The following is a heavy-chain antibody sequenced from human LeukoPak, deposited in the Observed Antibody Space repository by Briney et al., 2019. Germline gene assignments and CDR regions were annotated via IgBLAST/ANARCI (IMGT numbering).Heavy chain of an antibody. CDR2: FDPEDGET. V-gene: IGHV1-24*01. J-gene: IGHJ4*02. Sequence: ASVKVSCKVSGYTLTELSMHWVRQAPGKGLEWMGGFDPEDGETIYAQKFQGRVTMTEDTSTDTAYMELSSLRSEDTAVYYCVNSLGPSAGFDYWGQGTLVTVSS. D-gene: IGHD7-27*01. CDR1: GYTLTELS. CDR3: VNSLGPSAGFDY.